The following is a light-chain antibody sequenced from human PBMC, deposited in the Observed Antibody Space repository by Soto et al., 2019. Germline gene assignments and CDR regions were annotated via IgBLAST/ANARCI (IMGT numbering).Light chain of an antibody. CDR2: DAS. CDR3: HQCATSPLT. V-gene: IGKV3-20*01. Sequence: EIVLTQSPGTLSLSPGERATLSCRASQTVGNNYLAWYQQKPGQAPRLLIDDASNRATGIPDRFSGTGSGTDFTLTISRLAPEDFAVYYCHQCATSPLTFGGGTKVEIK. CDR1: QTVGNNY. J-gene: IGKJ4*01.